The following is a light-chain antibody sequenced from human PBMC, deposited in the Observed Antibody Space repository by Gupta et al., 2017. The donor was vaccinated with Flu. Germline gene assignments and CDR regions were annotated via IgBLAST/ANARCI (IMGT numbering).Light chain of an antibody. CDR1: QSVTSY. CDR3: QQRSNWHPVYS. Sequence: EIVLTQSPATLSLSPGERATLSCRASQSVTSYLAWYQQKPGQAPRLLIYDTSNRATGIPARCSGSGAGTDFALTISSREPEDLAVYYCQQRSNWHPVYSFGQGTKLEIK. V-gene: IGKV3-11*01. J-gene: IGKJ2*03. CDR2: DTS.